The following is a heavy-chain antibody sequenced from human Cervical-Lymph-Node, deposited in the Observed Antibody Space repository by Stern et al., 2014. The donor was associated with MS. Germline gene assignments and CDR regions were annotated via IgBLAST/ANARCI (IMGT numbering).Heavy chain of an antibody. CDR3: ARQGCATTSCHTIDS. CDR2: ISPVDSET. Sequence: VQLGQSGAEVKKPGQSLKISCKGSGYSFTNSWIGWVRQMPGKGLELMGIISPVDSETRYSPSFQGQFTISVDKSINTAYVQWTSLEASDTAMYYCARQGCATTSCHTIDSWGQGTLITVSS. J-gene: IGHJ4*02. D-gene: IGHD2-2*02. V-gene: IGHV5-51*01. CDR1: GYSFTNSW.